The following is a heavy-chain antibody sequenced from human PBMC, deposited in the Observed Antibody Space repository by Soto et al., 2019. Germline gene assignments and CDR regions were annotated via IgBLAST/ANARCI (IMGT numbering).Heavy chain of an antibody. CDR2: INAGNGNT. CDR1: GYTFTNYA. V-gene: IGHV1-3*01. Sequence: ASVKVSCKASGYTFTNYAMHWVRQAPGQRLEWMGWINAGNGNTKYSQKFQGRVTITRDTSANTTFMDLSSLRSEDTALYYCARDFSEKLIWNWFDPWGQGNQVTVSS. J-gene: IGHJ5*02. CDR3: ARDFSEKLIWNWFDP. D-gene: IGHD3-16*01.